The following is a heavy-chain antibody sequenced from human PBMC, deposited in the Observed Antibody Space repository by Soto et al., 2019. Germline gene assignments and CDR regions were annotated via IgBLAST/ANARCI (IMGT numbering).Heavy chain of an antibody. V-gene: IGHV3-21*01. J-gene: IGHJ5*02. Sequence: GGSLRLSCAASGFTFSSFTMNWVRQAPGKGLEWVSTISSNSAYIYYTDALRCRFTISRDNAKNSLHLQMNSLRAEDTAVYYCTRDASRDSSSRGWFDPWGPGTLVTVSS. CDR2: ISSNSAYI. CDR1: GFTFSSFT. CDR3: TRDASRDSSSRGWFDP. D-gene: IGHD6-13*01.